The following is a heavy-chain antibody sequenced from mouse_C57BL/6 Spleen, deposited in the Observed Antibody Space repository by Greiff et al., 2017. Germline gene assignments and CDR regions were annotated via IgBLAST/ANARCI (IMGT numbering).Heavy chain of an antibody. CDR2: IDPSDSYT. J-gene: IGHJ1*03. D-gene: IGHD2-4*01. CDR1: GYTFTSYW. Sequence: QVQLQQPGAELVMPGASVKLSCKASGYTFTSYWMHWVKQRPGQGLEWIGEIDPSDSYTNYNQKFKGKSTLTVDKSSSTAYMQLRSLTSEDSAVYYCSIYYDYDWYFDVWGTGTTVTVSS. V-gene: IGHV1-69*01. CDR3: SIYYDYDWYFDV.